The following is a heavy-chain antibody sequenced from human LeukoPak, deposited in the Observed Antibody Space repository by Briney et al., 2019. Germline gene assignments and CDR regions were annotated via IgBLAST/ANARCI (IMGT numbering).Heavy chain of an antibody. D-gene: IGHD3-22*01. CDR2: IYYSGST. CDR1: GGSISSGDCY. V-gene: IGHV4-31*03. J-gene: IGHJ4*02. Sequence: SQTLSLTCTVSGGSISSGDCYWSWIRQHPGEGLEWIGNIYYSGSTFYNPSLKSRVTISVDTSKSQFSLKLSSVTAADTAVYYCAREGYDSSYYYYLDYWGQGTLVTVSS. CDR3: AREGYDSSYYYYLDY.